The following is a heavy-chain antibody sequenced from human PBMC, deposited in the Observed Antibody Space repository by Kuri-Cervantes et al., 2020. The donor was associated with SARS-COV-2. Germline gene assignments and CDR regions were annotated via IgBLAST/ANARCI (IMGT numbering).Heavy chain of an antibody. Sequence: GGSLRLPCAASGFTFSIYNMNWVRQAPAKGLEWVSYISNSGGTIYYADSVKGRFTISRDNAKNSLYLQMNSLRAEDTAVYYCAKGCSSTSCYKVLYYWGQGTLVTVSS. CDR1: GFTFSIYN. V-gene: IGHV3-48*01. CDR3: AKGCSSTSCYKVLYY. CDR2: ISNSGGTI. D-gene: IGHD2-2*02. J-gene: IGHJ4*02.